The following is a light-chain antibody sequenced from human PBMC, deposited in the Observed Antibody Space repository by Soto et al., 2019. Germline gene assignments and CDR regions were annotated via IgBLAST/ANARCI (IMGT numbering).Light chain of an antibody. CDR2: AVT. Sequence: QSVLTQLRSVSGSPGQSVTISCTGTSSDVGGYNYVSWFQQHPGKAPKLMIYAVTERPSGVPDRFSGSKSGNTASLTISGLQAEDEADYYCCSYAGTFTYVFGTGTKVTVL. V-gene: IGLV2-11*01. CDR3: CSYAGTFTYV. CDR1: SSDVGGYNY. J-gene: IGLJ1*01.